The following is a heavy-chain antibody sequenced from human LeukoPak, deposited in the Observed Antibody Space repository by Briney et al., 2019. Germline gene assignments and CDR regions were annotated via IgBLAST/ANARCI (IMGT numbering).Heavy chain of an antibody. V-gene: IGHV3-21*01. Sequence: GGSLRLSCAASGFTLSNFYMSWVRQAPGKGLEWVSSIRSSSSYVYYADSVKGRFTISRDNAKNSLYLQMSGLRAEDTAVYYCARVSYRGYSGYDFDFWGQGTLVTVSS. CDR3: ARVSYRGYSGYDFDF. J-gene: IGHJ4*02. CDR1: GFTLSNFY. CDR2: IRSSSSYV. D-gene: IGHD5-12*01.